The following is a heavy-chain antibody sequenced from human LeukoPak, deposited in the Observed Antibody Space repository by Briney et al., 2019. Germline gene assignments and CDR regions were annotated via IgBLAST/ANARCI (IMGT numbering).Heavy chain of an antibody. CDR1: GFTFSHYG. D-gene: IGHD1-7*01. CDR2: TGGDGADK. Sequence: GGSLKLSCVASGFTFSHYGMTWVRQAPGKGLEWVSGTGGDGADKDYADSVKGRFTISRDNSKNTLYLQMNSLTAEDTAVYYCAKDAVPRNSMWDYFDYLGEGTLVTVSS. V-gene: IGHV3-23*01. J-gene: IGHJ4*02. CDR3: AKDAVPRNSMWDYFDY.